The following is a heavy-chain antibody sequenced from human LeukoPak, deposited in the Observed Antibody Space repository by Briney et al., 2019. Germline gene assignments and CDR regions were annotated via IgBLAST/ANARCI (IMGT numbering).Heavy chain of an antibody. D-gene: IGHD5-12*01. V-gene: IGHV3-7*01. Sequence: PGGSLRLSCAASGFTFSDYYMNWIRQAPGKGLEWVANIKQDGSEKYYVDSVKGRFTISRDNAKNSLYLQMNSLRAEDTAVYYCARDSGYYYWGQGTLVTVSS. CDR2: IKQDGSEK. CDR3: ARDSGYYY. J-gene: IGHJ4*02. CDR1: GFTFSDYY.